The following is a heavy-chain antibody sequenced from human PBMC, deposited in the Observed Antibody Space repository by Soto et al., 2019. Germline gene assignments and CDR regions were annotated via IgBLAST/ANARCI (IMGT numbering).Heavy chain of an antibody. CDR2: ISSSSTTI. Sequence: GGSLRLSCAASGFTFSSYSMNWVRQAPGKGLEWISYISSSSTTIHYADSVKGRFTISRDNAKNSLYLQMNSLRAEDTAVYYCCMGYYFDRWGQGTLVTV. V-gene: IGHV3-48*01. CDR1: GFTFSSYS. D-gene: IGHD2-8*01. J-gene: IGHJ4*02. CDR3: CMGYYFDR.